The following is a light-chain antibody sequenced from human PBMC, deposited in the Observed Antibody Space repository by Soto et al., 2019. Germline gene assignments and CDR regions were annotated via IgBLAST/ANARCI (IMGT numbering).Light chain of an antibody. J-gene: IGLJ1*01. CDR1: SSDVGGYNY. V-gene: IGLV2-8*01. Sequence: QSVLTQPPSASGSPGQSVTISCTGTSSDVGGYNYVSWYQQHPGKAPKLMIYEVIKRPSGVPDRFSGSKSGNTASLTVSGLQADDEADYYCSSYAGSTYVFGTGTKVTVL. CDR3: SSYAGSTYV. CDR2: EVI.